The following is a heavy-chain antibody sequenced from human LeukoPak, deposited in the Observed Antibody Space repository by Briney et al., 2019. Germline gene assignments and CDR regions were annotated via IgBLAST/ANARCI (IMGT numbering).Heavy chain of an antibody. CDR2: IYYSGST. D-gene: IGHD6-19*01. J-gene: IGHJ4*02. Sequence: SETLSLTCTVSGGSISSYYWSWIRQPPGKGLEWIGYIYYSGSTNYNPSLKSRVTISVDTSKNQFSLKLSSVTAADTAVYYCAYGSGWYGYWGQGTLVTVPS. V-gene: IGHV4-59*01. CDR1: GGSISSYY. CDR3: AYGSGWYGY.